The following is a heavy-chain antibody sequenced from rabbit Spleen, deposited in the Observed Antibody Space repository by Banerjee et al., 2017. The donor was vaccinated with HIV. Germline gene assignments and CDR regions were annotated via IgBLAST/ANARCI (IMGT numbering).Heavy chain of an antibody. Sequence: QSLEESGGGLVQPEGSLTLTCTASGFSFSGGYDMCWVRQAPGKGLEWVACIYAGSSDSTYSATWAKGRFTLSKTSSTTVTLQMTSLTAADTATYFCARDAGTSFSTYGMDLWGPGTLVTVS. D-gene: IGHD8-1*01. J-gene: IGHJ6*01. V-gene: IGHV1S40*01. CDR2: IYAGSSDST. CDR1: GFSFSGGYD. CDR3: ARDAGTSFSTYGMDL.